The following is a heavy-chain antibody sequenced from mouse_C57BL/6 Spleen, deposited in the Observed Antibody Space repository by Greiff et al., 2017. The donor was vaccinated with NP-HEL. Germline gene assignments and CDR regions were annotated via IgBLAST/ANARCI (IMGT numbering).Heavy chain of an antibody. Sequence: VQLQQSGPELVKPGASVKISCKASGYSFTGYYMNWVKQSPEKSLEWIGEINHSTGGTTYNQKFKAKATLTVDKSSSTADMQLKSLTSEDSAVYYCARYTTVVATPYYAMDYWGQGTSVTVSS. CDR1: GYSFTGYY. CDR3: ARYTTVVATPYYAMDY. V-gene: IGHV1-42*01. D-gene: IGHD1-1*01. J-gene: IGHJ4*01. CDR2: INHSTGGT.